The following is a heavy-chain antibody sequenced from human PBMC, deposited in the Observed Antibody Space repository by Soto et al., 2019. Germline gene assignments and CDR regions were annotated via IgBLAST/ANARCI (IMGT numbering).Heavy chain of an antibody. J-gene: IGHJ4*02. D-gene: IGHD3-22*01. CDR1: GGTFSSCA. Sequence: QVQLVQSGAEVKKPGSSVKVSCKASGGTFSSCAISWVRQAPGQGLEWMGGIIPIFGTANYAQKFQGRVTITADESTSTAYMELSSLRSEDTAVYYCASHRRSNYYDSSGYYYYFDYWGQGTLVTVSS. CDR3: ASHRRSNYYDSSGYYYYFDY. V-gene: IGHV1-69*01. CDR2: IIPIFGTA.